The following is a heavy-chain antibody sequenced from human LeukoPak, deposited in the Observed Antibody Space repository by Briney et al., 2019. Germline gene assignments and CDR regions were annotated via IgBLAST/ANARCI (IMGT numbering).Heavy chain of an antibody. D-gene: IGHD1-7*01. CDR1: GFTFSNYA. CDR2: ISGTGGST. Sequence: GGFLRLSCTASGFTFSNYAMSWVRQAPGKGLEWVSAISGTGGSTHCADSVKGRFTISRDNSKNTLYLQMNSLRAEDTAVYYCAKLWNFGDCWGQGTLVTVSS. CDR3: AKLWNFGDC. J-gene: IGHJ4*02. V-gene: IGHV3-23*01.